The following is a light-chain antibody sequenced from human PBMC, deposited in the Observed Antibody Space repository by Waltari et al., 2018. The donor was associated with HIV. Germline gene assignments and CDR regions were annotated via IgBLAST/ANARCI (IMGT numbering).Light chain of an antibody. V-gene: IGKV1-33*01. CDR1: QDISNY. CDR3: QQYDNLPRYT. CDR2: DAS. Sequence: IQMTQSPSSLSASVGDRVTIPCQASQDISNYLNWYQQKPGKAPKLLIYDASNLETGVPSRFSGSGSGTDFTFTISSLQPEDIATYYCQQYDNLPRYTFGQGTKLEIK. J-gene: IGKJ2*01.